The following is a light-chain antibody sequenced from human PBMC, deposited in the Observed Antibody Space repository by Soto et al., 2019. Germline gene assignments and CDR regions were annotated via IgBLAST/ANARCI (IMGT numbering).Light chain of an antibody. J-gene: IGKJ1*01. CDR2: GAS. Sequence: VLTQSPGTLSLSPGERATLSCRASQSVSSTYLAWYQQTPGQAPRLLIYGASTRATGIPDRFSGSGSGTDFTLTISRLEPEDFAMYYCQHYGFSTWTFGQGTKVEI. V-gene: IGKV3-20*01. CDR3: QHYGFSTWT. CDR1: QSVSSTY.